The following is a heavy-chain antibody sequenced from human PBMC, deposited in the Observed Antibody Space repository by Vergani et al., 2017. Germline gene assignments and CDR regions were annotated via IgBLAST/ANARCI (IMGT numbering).Heavy chain of an antibody. V-gene: IGHV1-18*01. D-gene: IGHD2-2*01. CDR2: ISAYNGNT. CDR1: GYTFTSYG. J-gene: IGHJ1*01. CDR3: ARDTGYCSSTSCPKLGYFQH. Sequence: QVQLVQSGAEVKTPGASVKVSCKASGYTFTSYGISWVRQAPGQGLEWMGWISAYNGNTNYAQKLQGRVTMTTDTSTSTAYMELRSLRSDDTAVYYCARDTGYCSSTSCPKLGYFQHWGQGTLVTVSS.